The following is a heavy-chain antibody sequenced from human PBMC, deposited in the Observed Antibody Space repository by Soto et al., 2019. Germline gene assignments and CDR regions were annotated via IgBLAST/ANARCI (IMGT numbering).Heavy chain of an antibody. D-gene: IGHD4-17*01. CDR2: IYHSGTT. CDR3: ARAFYGDYGAHYYGMDV. CDR1: GYSIGNTYY. J-gene: IGHJ6*04. Sequence: SEPLCLTCAVSGYSIGNTYYWGWIRQPPGKGLEWIGNIYHSGTTYYNPSLDSRVTISVDTSKTQFSLKLSSVPAADTAVYYCARAFYGDYGAHYYGMDVWGKGTTVT. V-gene: IGHV4-38-2*01.